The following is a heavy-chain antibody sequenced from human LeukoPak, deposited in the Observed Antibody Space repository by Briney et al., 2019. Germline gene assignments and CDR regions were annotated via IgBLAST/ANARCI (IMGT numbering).Heavy chain of an antibody. CDR1: AGSISINTYY. Sequence: PETLSLTCALSAGSISINTYYWGWIRHPPGKGLEWIRSIYYSGSTYYNPSPKSRVTISVDTSKNQFSLKLSSVTAADTAVYYCARTRYYYNSRSYGAPYYFDYWGQGTLVTVSS. CDR3: ARTRYYYNSRSYGAPYYFDY. V-gene: IGHV4-39*01. D-gene: IGHD3-10*01. J-gene: IGHJ4*02. CDR2: IYYSGST.